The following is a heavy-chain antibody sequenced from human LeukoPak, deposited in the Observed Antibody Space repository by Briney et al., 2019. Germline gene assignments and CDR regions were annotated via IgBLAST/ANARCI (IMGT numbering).Heavy chain of an antibody. D-gene: IGHD3-22*01. CDR3: ARPLPRSDSSGYYAQKYDAFDI. V-gene: IGHV3-21*01. CDR1: GFTFSSYS. Sequence: GGSLRLSCAASGFTFSSYSMNWVRQAPGKGLEWVSSISSSSSYIYYADSVKGRFTISRDNAKNSLYLQMNSLRAEDTAVYYCARPLPRSDSSGYYAQKYDAFDIWGQGTMVTVSS. J-gene: IGHJ3*02. CDR2: ISSSSSYI.